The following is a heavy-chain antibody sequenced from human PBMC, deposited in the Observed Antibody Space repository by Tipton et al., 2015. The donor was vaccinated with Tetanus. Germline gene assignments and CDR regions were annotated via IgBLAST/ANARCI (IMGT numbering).Heavy chain of an antibody. CDR3: ARMSGLLLLHAFDI. CDR1: GGSISSSSYY. J-gene: IGHJ3*02. CDR2: IYYSGST. D-gene: IGHD1-26*01. V-gene: IGHV4-39*01. Sequence: TLSLTCTVSGGSISSSSYYWGWIRQPPGKGLEWIGSIYYSGSTYYNPSLKSRVTISVDTSKNQFSLKLSSVTAADTAVYYCARMSGLLLLHAFDIWGQGTMVTVSS.